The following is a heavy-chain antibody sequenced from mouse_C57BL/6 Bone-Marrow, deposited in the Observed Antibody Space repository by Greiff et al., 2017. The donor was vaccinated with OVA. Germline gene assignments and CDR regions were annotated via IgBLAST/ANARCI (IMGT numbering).Heavy chain of an antibody. CDR3: AIITSGAPYAMDY. D-gene: IGHD1-1*01. V-gene: IGHV1-52*01. J-gene: IGHJ4*01. CDR1: GYTFTGYW. CDR2: IDPSDSET. Sequence: QVQLQQPGAELVRPGSSVKLSCKASGYTFTGYWMHWVKQRPIQGLEWIGNIDPSDSETYYNQKFKDKATLTVDKSSSTAYMQLSSLTSEDSAVYYCAIITSGAPYAMDYWGQGTSVTVSS.